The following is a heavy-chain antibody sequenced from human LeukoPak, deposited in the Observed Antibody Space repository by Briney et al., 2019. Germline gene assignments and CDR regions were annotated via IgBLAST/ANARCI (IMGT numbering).Heavy chain of an antibody. Sequence: PGGSLRLSCAASGFNFTNAWVSWVRRAPGKGLEWLGRIKSKADGGTTLHAASVEDRFAISSDDSINTLYLQMNSLKMDDTAVYYCTDPPTSLWGQGILVTVSS. CDR1: GFNFTNAW. CDR2: IKSKADGGTT. CDR3: TDPPTSL. D-gene: IGHD1-1*01. J-gene: IGHJ4*02. V-gene: IGHV3-15*01.